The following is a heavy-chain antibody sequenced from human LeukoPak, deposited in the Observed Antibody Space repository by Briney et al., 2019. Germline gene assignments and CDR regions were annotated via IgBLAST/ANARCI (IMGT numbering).Heavy chain of an antibody. CDR3: AREGGPYRPLDY. CDR1: GGSISSTNW. V-gene: IGHV4-4*02. J-gene: IGHJ4*02. CDR2: VHLSGRT. Sequence: SETLSLTCGVSGGSISSTNWWTWFRQPPGEGLKWIGEVHLSGRTNYNPSLESRVTMPVDMSENHISLKLTSVTAADTAVYYCAREGGPYRPLDYSGQGTLVTVSS.